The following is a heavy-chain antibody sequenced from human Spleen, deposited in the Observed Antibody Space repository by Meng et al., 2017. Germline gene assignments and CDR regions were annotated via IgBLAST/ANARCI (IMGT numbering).Heavy chain of an antibody. CDR1: GYTFTAYY. CDR3: ARDENISLGKLFGDY. CDR2: INPDTGDT. V-gene: IGHV1-2*06. J-gene: IGHJ4*02. D-gene: IGHD2-21*01. Sequence: QVERGQPGAELKKPGASVKVSCKPSGYTFTAYYIHWVRQAPGQGLEWMGHINPDTGDTLYAQKFQGRVSMTGDTSISTAYVELSGLRSDDTAVYYCARDENISLGKLFGDYWGQGTLVTVSS.